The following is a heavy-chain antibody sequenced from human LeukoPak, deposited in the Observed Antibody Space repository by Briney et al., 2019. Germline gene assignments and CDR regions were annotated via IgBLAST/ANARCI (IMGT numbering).Heavy chain of an antibody. Sequence: PSETLSLTCTVSGGSKSPYHWGWIRQPPGKGLEWTGYIYYSGSTNYNPSLNSRVTISVDTSKNQFSLRLSSVTAADTATYYCARAVSGRFDYWGQGTLVTVSS. CDR2: IYYSGST. CDR1: GGSKSPYH. J-gene: IGHJ4*02. CDR3: ARAVSGRFDY. V-gene: IGHV4-59*08. D-gene: IGHD6-19*01.